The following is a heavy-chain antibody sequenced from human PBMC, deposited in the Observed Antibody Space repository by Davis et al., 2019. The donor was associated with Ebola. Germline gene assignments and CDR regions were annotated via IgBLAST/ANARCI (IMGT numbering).Heavy chain of an antibody. J-gene: IGHJ3*02. CDR3: VRERLPFDGFDI. CDR2: IWAAGRNQ. D-gene: IGHD5-24*01. V-gene: IGHV3-33*01. CDR1: GFTFNNYG. Sequence: GESLKISCGASGFTFNNYGMHWVRQAPGKGLEWVAVIWAAGRNQYYADSVKGRFTISRDNSKNTLDLQMNSLRAEDTAVYYCVRERLPFDGFDIWGQGTTVTVSS.